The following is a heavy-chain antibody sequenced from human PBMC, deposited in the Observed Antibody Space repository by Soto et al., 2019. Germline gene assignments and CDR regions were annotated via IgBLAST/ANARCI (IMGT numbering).Heavy chain of an antibody. CDR1: GFTFSSYD. D-gene: IGHD3-22*01. CDR2: VSYAGSNR. J-gene: IGHJ4*02. Sequence: QVQLVESGGGVVQPGRSLRLSCAASGFTFSSYDMHWVRQAPGKGLEWVALVSYAGSNRYYADSVKGRFTISRDNSKNTLFLQMNSLRAEDTAVYYCAKVTRTNYYDSSEYWGQGTLVTVSS. V-gene: IGHV3-30*18. CDR3: AKVTRTNYYDSSEY.